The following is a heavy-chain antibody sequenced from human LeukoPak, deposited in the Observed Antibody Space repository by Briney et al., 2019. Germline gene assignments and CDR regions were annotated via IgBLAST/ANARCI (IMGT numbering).Heavy chain of an antibody. CDR1: GFSLTSDGVA. V-gene: IGHV2-5*02. CDR3: AHRTYGPFHY. Sequence: SGPTLVNPTQTLTLTCTFSGFSLTSDGVAVGWIRQPPGKALECLALIFWDDNKHYSPSLKNRLTLTRDTSKNQVVLTMANMDPVDTATYCCAHRTYGPFHYWGQGTLVTVSS. J-gene: IGHJ4*02. D-gene: IGHD2-8*01. CDR2: IFWDDNK.